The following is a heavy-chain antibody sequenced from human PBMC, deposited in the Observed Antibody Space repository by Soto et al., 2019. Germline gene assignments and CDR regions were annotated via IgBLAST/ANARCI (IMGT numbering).Heavy chain of an antibody. V-gene: IGHV4-30-2*01. CDR3: ARGPPFH. CDR2: IYHSGST. Sequence: PSETLSLTCTVSGGSISIYSWSWIRQPPGKGLEWIGYIYHSGSTYYNPSLKSRVTISVDRSKNQFSLKLSSVTAADTAVYYCARGPPFHWGQGTLVTVS. CDR1: GGSISIYS. J-gene: IGHJ4*02. D-gene: IGHD3-16*01.